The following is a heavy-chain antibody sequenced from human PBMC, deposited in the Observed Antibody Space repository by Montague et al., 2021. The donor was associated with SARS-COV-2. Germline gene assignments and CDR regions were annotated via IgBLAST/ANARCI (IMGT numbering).Heavy chain of an antibody. CDR2: IYTSGST. Sequence: SETLSLTCTVSGGSISSYYWSWIRQPAGKGLEWIGRIYTSGSTNYNPSLKSRVTMSVDTSKDQFSLKLSSVTAVDTAVYYCARVWYSSSWYYSDYWGQGTLVTVSS. CDR1: GGSISSYY. V-gene: IGHV4-4*07. D-gene: IGHD6-13*01. CDR3: ARVWYSSSWYYSDY. J-gene: IGHJ4*02.